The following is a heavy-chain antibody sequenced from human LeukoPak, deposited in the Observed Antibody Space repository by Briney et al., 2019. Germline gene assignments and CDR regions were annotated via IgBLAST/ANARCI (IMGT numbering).Heavy chain of an antibody. Sequence: RGESLQISCKGSGYSFNDYRISWVRQMPGKGLEWMGTIDPTDSYTKYSPSFQGHVTISLDKSISTAYLQWSGLRASDTAMYYCVRLGPYRIHYWGQGALVTVSS. D-gene: IGHD3-16*02. CDR2: IDPTDSYT. CDR3: VRLGPYRIHY. J-gene: IGHJ4*02. V-gene: IGHV5-10-1*01. CDR1: GYSFNDYR.